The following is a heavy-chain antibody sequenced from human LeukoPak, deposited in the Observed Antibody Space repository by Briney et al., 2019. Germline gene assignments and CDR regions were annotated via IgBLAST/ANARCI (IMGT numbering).Heavy chain of an antibody. V-gene: IGHV3-30-3*01. Sequence: GGSLRLSCAASGFTFSSYAMHWVRQAPGKGLEWVAVISYDGSNKYYADSVRGRFTISRDNSRNTLYLQMNSLRAEDTAVYYCATDWSIKEGRKFDSWGQGSLVTVSS. CDR3: ATDWSIKEGRKFDS. J-gene: IGHJ4*02. CDR1: GFTFSSYA. CDR2: ISYDGSNK.